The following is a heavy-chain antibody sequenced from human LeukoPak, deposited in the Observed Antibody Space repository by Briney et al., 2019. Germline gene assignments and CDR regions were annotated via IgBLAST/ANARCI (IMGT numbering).Heavy chain of an antibody. CDR1: GFTFSSYE. D-gene: IGHD2-15*01. CDR2: ISSSSSYI. J-gene: IGHJ4*02. CDR3: ARVCSGGSCYSALDY. V-gene: IGHV3-21*05. Sequence: GGSLRLSCAASGFTFSSYEMNWVRQAPGKGLEWVSYISSSSSYIYYADSVKGRFTISRDNAKNSLYLQMNSLRAEDTAVYYCARVCSGGSCYSALDYWGQGTLVTVSS.